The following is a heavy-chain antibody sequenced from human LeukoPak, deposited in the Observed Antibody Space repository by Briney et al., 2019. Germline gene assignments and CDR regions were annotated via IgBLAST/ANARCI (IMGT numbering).Heavy chain of an antibody. CDR2: IYYSGST. CDR1: GGSISSYY. J-gene: IGHJ3*02. V-gene: IGHV4-59*01. CDR3: ARGGIKYSGSPRGAFDI. Sequence: SETLSLTCTVSGGSISSYYWSWIRQPPGKGLEWIGYIYYSGSTNYNPSLKSRVTISVDTSKNQFSLKLSSVTAADTAVYYCARGGIKYSGSPRGAFDIWGQGTMVTVSS. D-gene: IGHD1-26*01.